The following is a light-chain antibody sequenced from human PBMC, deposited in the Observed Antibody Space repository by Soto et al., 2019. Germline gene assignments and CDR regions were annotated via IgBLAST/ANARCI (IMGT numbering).Light chain of an antibody. V-gene: IGKV3-20*01. Sequence: EIVLTQSPGTLSLSPGERATLSCRASQSVSSSYLAWYQQKPGQAPRLLIYGASSRATGIPDRFSGSGSGTDVTLTISRLEPEDFAVYYCQQYGSSPPGVTFGGGTKVEIK. CDR1: QSVSSSY. CDR2: GAS. CDR3: QQYGSSPPGVT. J-gene: IGKJ4*01.